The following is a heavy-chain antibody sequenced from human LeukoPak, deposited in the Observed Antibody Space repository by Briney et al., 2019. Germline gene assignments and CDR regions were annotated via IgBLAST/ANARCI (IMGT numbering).Heavy chain of an antibody. Sequence: SETLSLTCTVSGGSISSSSYYWGWIRQPPGKGLEWIGSIYYSGSTYYNPSLKSRVTISVDTSKNQFSLKLSSVTAADTAVYDCARGQGYSYGYWSGSYPTFFDYWGQGTLVTVSS. CDR2: IYYSGST. J-gene: IGHJ4*02. CDR3: ARGQGYSYGYWSGSYPTFFDY. CDR1: GGSISSSSYY. V-gene: IGHV4-39*07. D-gene: IGHD5-18*01.